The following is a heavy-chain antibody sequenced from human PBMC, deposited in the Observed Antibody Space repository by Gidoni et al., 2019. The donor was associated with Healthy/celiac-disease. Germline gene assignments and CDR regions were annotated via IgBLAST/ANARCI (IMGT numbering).Heavy chain of an antibody. D-gene: IGHD2-2*01. V-gene: IGHV4-59*01. CDR3: ARGLPCSSTSCYGLLGFDP. CDR2: IYYSGST. Sequence: QVQLQESGPGLVKPSETLSLTCTVSGGSISSYYWSWIRQPPGKGLEWIGYIYYSGSTNYNPSLKSRVTISVDTSKNQFSLKLSSVTAADTAVYYCARGLPCSSTSCYGLLGFDPWGQGTLVTVSS. CDR1: GGSISSYY. J-gene: IGHJ5*02.